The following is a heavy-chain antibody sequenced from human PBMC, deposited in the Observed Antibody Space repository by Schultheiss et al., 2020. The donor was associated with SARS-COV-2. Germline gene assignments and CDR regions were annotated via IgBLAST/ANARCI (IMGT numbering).Heavy chain of an antibody. D-gene: IGHD3-22*01. V-gene: IGHV3-23*01. CDR3: ANSEEYYYDSRGGIDY. CDR1: GFTFSSYA. CDR2: ISGSGGST. J-gene: IGHJ4*02. Sequence: GSLRLSCAASGFTFSSYAMSWVRQAPGKGLEWVSTISGSGGSTYYADSVKGRFTISRDNSKNTLYLQMNSLRAEDTAVYYCANSEEYYYDSRGGIDYWGQGTLVTVSS.